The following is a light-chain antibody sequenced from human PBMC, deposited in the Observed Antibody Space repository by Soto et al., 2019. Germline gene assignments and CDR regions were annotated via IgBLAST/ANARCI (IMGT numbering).Light chain of an antibody. CDR1: SSDVGTYKY. CDR3: YSYTRSSFCV. V-gene: IGLV2-14*01. Sequence: QSVLTQPASVSGSPGQSITISCTGTSSDVGTYKYVSWYQQHPGKAPKLMIYEVSNRPSGVSNRFSGSKSGNTASLTISGLQAEDEADYYCYSYTRSSFCVFGTGTKVT. CDR2: EVS. J-gene: IGLJ1*01.